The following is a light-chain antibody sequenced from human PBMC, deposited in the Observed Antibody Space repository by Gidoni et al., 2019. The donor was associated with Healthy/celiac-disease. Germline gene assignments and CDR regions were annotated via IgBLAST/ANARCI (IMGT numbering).Light chain of an antibody. Sequence: SYELTQPPSVSVSPGQTASITCSGDKLGDKYACWYQQKPGQSPVLVIYQDSKRPSGIPERFSGSNSGNTATLTISGTQAMDEADYYCRAWDSSTVGVFGGGTKLTVL. J-gene: IGLJ2*01. CDR3: RAWDSSTVGV. V-gene: IGLV3-1*01. CDR1: KLGDKY. CDR2: QDS.